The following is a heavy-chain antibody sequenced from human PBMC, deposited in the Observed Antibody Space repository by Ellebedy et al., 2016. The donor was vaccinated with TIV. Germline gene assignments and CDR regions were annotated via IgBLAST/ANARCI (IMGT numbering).Heavy chain of an antibody. Sequence: SVKVSCXASGGTFSSYAISWVRQAPGQGLEWMGGIIPIFGTANYAQKFQGRVTITADESTSTAYMELSSLRSEDTAVYYCAREGHGVTMVRGVDYYYYGMDVWGQGTTVTVSS. CDR1: GGTFSSYA. V-gene: IGHV1-69*13. CDR2: IIPIFGTA. J-gene: IGHJ6*02. CDR3: AREGHGVTMVRGVDYYYYGMDV. D-gene: IGHD3-10*01.